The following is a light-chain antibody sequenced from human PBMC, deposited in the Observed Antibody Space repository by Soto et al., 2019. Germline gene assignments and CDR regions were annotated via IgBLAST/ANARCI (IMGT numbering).Light chain of an antibody. CDR3: YSFTVFSTSLFV. CDR1: SRDIGTSNL. J-gene: IGLJ1*01. CDR2: EVT. Sequence: QSVLTQPASVSGSPGQSITISCTGTSRDIGTSNLVSWYQQYPGKAPKLMIYEVTKRPSGISYRFSGSKSGNTASLTISGLQPGDGADYSCYSFTVFSTSLFVFGTGTRATAL. V-gene: IGLV2-23*02.